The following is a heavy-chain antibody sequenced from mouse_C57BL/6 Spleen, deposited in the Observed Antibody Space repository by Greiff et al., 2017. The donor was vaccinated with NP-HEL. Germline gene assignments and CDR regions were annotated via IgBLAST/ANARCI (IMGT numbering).Heavy chain of an antibody. V-gene: IGHV1-80*01. CDR1: GYAFSSYW. J-gene: IGHJ2*01. D-gene: IGHD4-1*01. CDR3: ARRENWRYFDY. CDR2: IYPGDGDT. Sequence: QVQLQQSGAELVKPGASVKISCKASGYAFSSYWMNWVKQRPGKGLEWIGQIYPGDGDTNYNGKFKGKATLTADKSSSTAYMQLSSLTSEDSAVSCCARRENWRYFDYWGQGTTLTVSS.